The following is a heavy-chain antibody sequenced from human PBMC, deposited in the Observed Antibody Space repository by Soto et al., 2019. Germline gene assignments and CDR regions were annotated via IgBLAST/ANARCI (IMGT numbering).Heavy chain of an antibody. Sequence: EVQLVESGGGLVQPGGSLRLSCAASGFTFSGYEMNWVHQAPGKGLEWVSYISSRSSTIHYADSVKGRFTISRDDARNSLYLQMNSLRAEDTAVYYCAREIVTFFDYWGQGTLVTVSS. CDR1: GFTFSGYE. CDR2: ISSRSSTI. D-gene: IGHD3-16*02. CDR3: AREIVTFFDY. V-gene: IGHV3-48*03. J-gene: IGHJ4*02.